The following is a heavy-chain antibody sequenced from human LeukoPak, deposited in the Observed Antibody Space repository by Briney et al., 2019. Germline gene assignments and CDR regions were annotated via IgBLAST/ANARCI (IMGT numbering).Heavy chain of an antibody. CDR1: GGTFSSYT. J-gene: IGHJ4*02. V-gene: IGHV1-69*01. CDR3: ARGVVGRLGY. CDR2: IVPIFDTA. Sequence: GSSVKVSCKASGGTFSSYTFSWVRQAPGQGLEWMGGIVPIFDTANYAQKFQGRVTITADESTSTAYMELSSLRSQDTAVYYCARGVVGRLGYWGQGTLVTVSS. D-gene: IGHD2-15*01.